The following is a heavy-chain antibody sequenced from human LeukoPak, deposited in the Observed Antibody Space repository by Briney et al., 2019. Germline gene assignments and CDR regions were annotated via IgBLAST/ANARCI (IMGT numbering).Heavy chain of an antibody. CDR1: GGSISSGGYY. J-gene: IGHJ4*02. V-gene: IGHV4-39*01. Sequence: SETLSLTCTVSGGSISSGGYYWGWIRQPPGKGLEWLGSIYYSGSTYYNPSLKSRVTVSVDTSKNQFSLRLSSVTAADTAVYYCARGLRRNYGSGSLSNWGQGTLVTVSS. CDR3: ARGLRRNYGSGSLSN. D-gene: IGHD3-10*01. CDR2: IYYSGST.